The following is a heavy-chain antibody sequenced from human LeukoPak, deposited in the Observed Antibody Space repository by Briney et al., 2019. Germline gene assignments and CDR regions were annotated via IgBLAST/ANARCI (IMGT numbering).Heavy chain of an antibody. CDR1: GYTFTSYD. V-gene: IGHV1-8*01. Sequence: EASVKVSCKASGYTFTSYDINWVRQATGQGLEWMGWMNPNSGNTGYAQKFQGRVTMTRNTSISTAYMELSSLRSEDTAVYYCARDVSGYYRAPSLDYYYYGMDVWGQGTTVTVSS. J-gene: IGHJ6*02. D-gene: IGHD3-22*01. CDR2: MNPNSGNT. CDR3: ARDVSGYYRAPSLDYYYYGMDV.